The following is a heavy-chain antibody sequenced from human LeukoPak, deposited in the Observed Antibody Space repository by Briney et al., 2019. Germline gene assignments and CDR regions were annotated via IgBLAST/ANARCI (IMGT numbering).Heavy chain of an antibody. Sequence: PGGCLRLSCAASGFTFSSYWMSWVCQAPGKGLEWVANIMQDGSEKYYVDSVKGRFTISRDNAKNSLYLQMNSLRAEDTAVYYCASSPLSSTPAAHVGDDAFDIWGQGTMVTVSS. D-gene: IGHD2-2*01. CDR3: ASSPLSSTPAAHVGDDAFDI. CDR1: GFTFSSYW. CDR2: IMQDGSEK. J-gene: IGHJ3*02. V-gene: IGHV3-7*01.